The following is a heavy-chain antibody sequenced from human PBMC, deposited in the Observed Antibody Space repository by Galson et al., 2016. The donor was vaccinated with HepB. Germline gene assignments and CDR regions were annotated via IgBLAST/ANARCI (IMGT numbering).Heavy chain of an antibody. CDR3: AGYNGTVSFDY. Sequence: SLRLSCAASGFSVSSNYLSWVRQAPGKGLESVSVIFSAGTTYYADSVKGPFTISRDNSKNTLNLQMNSLRAEDTAVYYCAGYNGTVSFDYWGQGTLVTVSS. J-gene: IGHJ4*02. CDR1: GFSVSSNY. CDR2: IFSAGTT. D-gene: IGHD1-26*01. V-gene: IGHV3-53*01.